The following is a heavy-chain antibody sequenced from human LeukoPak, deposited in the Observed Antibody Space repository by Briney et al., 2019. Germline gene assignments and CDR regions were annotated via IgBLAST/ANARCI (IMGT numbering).Heavy chain of an antibody. CDR1: GCSFSGFY. Sequence: ASVKVSCKASGCSFSGFYMHWVRQAPGQGLEWMGWIIPNTGGTNYAQKFQGRVTMTRDTTISTAYMELSSLRSDDTAVYYCAREWLTVVTGTGHLDYWGQGTLVTVSS. CDR3: AREWLTVVTGTGHLDY. V-gene: IGHV1-2*02. J-gene: IGHJ4*02. CDR2: IIPNTGGT. D-gene: IGHD6-19*01.